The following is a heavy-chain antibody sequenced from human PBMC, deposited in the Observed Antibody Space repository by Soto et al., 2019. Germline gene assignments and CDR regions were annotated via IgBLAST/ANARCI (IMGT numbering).Heavy chain of an antibody. D-gene: IGHD5-12*01. J-gene: IGHJ6*02. Sequence: SETLSLTCAVYGGSFSGYYWSWIRQPPGKGLEWIGEINHSGSTNYNPSLKSRVTISVDTSKNQFSLKLSSVTAADTAVYYCARAPRIVATIYYYYYGMDVWGQGTTVTVSS. CDR3: ARAPRIVATIYYYYYGMDV. CDR1: GGSFSGYY. CDR2: INHSGST. V-gene: IGHV4-34*01.